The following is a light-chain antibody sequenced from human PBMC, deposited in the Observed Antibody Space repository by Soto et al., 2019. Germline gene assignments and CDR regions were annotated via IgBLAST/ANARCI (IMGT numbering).Light chain of an antibody. CDR1: SSDVGAYNY. J-gene: IGLJ1*01. CDR3: SSYSISSTLHYV. Sequence: QSVLTQPASVSGSPGQSITISCTVSSSDVGAYNYVSWYQQHPGEAPKLMIYEVSNRPSRISNRFSGSKSGITASLTISGLQAEDEADYYCSSYSISSTLHYVFGTGTKVTVL. V-gene: IGLV2-14*01. CDR2: EVS.